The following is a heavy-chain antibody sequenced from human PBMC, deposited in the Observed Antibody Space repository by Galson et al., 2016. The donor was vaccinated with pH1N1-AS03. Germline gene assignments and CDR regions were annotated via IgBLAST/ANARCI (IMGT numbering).Heavy chain of an antibody. CDR1: GGSFSGYY. Sequence: QVQLQESGPGLVRPSETLSLTCAVYGGSFSGYYWSWIRQSPGKGLEWIGEINDSGSTNYNPPLKSRVTISINTSKIQFSLNLSSVTAADTAVYYCARKRYYANFDYWGQGTLVTVSS. J-gene: IGHJ4*02. D-gene: IGHD1-26*01. CDR2: INDSGST. CDR3: ARKRYYANFDY. V-gene: IGHV4-34*01.